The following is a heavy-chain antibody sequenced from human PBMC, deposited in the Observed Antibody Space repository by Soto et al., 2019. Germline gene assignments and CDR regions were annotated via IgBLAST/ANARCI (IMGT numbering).Heavy chain of an antibody. D-gene: IGHD2-2*01. V-gene: IGHV4-34*01. CDR1: GVSFSGYY. Sequence: SETLSLTCAVYGVSFSGYYWSWIRPPPGKGLEWIGEINHSGSTNYNPSLKSRVTISVDTSKNQFSLKLSSVTAADTAVYYCARVQCSSTSCPENWFDPWGQGTLVTVSS. J-gene: IGHJ5*02. CDR2: INHSGST. CDR3: ARVQCSSTSCPENWFDP.